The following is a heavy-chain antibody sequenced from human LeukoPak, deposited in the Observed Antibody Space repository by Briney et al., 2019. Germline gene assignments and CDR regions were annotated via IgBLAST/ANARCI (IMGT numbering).Heavy chain of an antibody. CDR3: ARVLASANRYYYYGMDV. V-gene: IGHV3-21*01. D-gene: IGHD4/OR15-4a*01. J-gene: IGHJ6*02. CDR1: GFTFSSYS. Sequence: GGSLRLSCAASGFTFSSYSMNWVRQAPGKGLEWVSSISSSSSYIYYADSVKGRFTISRDNAKNSLYLQMNSLRAEDTAVYYCARVLASANRYYYYGMDVWGQGTTVTVPS. CDR2: ISSSSSYI.